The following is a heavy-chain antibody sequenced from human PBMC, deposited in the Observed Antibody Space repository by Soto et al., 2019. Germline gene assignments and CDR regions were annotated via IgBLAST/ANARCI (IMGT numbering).Heavy chain of an antibody. D-gene: IGHD6-13*01. CDR2: ISVNSAYM. CDR3: TSDASRDSSVRGWFDP. V-gene: IGHV3-21*01. Sequence: PGGSRRRSSAASGFTFRSFSMNWVRQAPGKGLEWVSTISVNSAYMYYTDALKGRFTISRDKAKNTLHLQMNSLRAEDTAVYYCTSDASRDSSVRGWFDPWGPGTPVTVSS. J-gene: IGHJ5*01. CDR1: GFTFRSFS.